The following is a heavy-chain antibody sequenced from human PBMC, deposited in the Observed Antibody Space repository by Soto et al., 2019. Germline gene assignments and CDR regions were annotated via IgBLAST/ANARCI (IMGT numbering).Heavy chain of an antibody. Sequence: GESLKISCKGSGYSFTSYWIGWVRQMPGKGLEWMGIIYPGDSDTRYSPSFQGQVTISADKSISTAYLQWSSLKASDTAMYYCARGDIHSSGYYYFDYWGQGTLVTVSS. V-gene: IGHV5-51*01. CDR3: ARGDIHSSGYYYFDY. J-gene: IGHJ4*02. CDR1: GYSFTSYW. CDR2: IYPGDSDT. D-gene: IGHD3-22*01.